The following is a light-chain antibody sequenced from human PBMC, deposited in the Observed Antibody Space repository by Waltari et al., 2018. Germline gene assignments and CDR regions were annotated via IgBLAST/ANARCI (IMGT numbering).Light chain of an antibody. Sequence: DIVMTLSPDSLAVSLGERATINCKPSQSVLYSSNNKNYLAWYQQKPGQPPKLLIYWASTRESGVPDRFSGSGSGTDFTLTISSLQAEDVAVYYCQQYYSTPYTFGQGTKLEIK. CDR1: QSVLYSSNNKNY. CDR3: QQYYSTPYT. J-gene: IGKJ2*01. CDR2: WAS. V-gene: IGKV4-1*01.